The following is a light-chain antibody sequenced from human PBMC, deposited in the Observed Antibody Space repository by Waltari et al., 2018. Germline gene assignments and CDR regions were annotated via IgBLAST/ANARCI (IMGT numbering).Light chain of an antibody. V-gene: IGLV1-40*03. CDR3: QSFDSSLGGWV. CDR2: DYS. J-gene: IGLJ3*02. CDR1: SSNIGAGYD. Sequence: QSVLTQPPSVSGAPGQSVTLSCTGSSSNIGAGYDVHWYQQFPGTAPKLLIYDYSRRPAGVPGRVSGSRSGASASLAITGLQTEDEADYYCQSFDSSLGGWVFGGGTTLTVL.